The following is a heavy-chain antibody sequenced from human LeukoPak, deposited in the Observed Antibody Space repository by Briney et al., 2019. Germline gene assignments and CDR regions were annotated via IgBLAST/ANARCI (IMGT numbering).Heavy chain of an antibody. CDR3: ARGGGLDV. CDR2: INHNGNVN. J-gene: IGHJ6*02. V-gene: IGHV3-7*03. CDR1: GFSFSSYW. Sequence: GGSLRLSCAASGFSFSSYWMNRARQAPGKGLEWVASINHNGNVNYYVDSVKGRFTISRDNAKNSLYLQMSNLRAEDTAVYFCARGGGLDVWGQGATVTVSS. D-gene: IGHD3-16*01.